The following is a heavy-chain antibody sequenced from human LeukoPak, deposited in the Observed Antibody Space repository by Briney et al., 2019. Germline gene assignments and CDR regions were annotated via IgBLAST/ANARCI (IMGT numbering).Heavy chain of an antibody. D-gene: IGHD5-18*01. Sequence: PGGSLRLSCAASGFTFSSYSMNWVRQAPGKGLEWVSSISSSSSYIYYADSVKGRFTISRDNAKNSLCLQMNSLRAEDTAVYYCARNKKGDRYTYGHDYWGQGTLVTVSS. J-gene: IGHJ4*02. CDR2: ISSSSSYI. CDR3: ARNKKGDRYTYGHDY. CDR1: GFTFSSYS. V-gene: IGHV3-21*01.